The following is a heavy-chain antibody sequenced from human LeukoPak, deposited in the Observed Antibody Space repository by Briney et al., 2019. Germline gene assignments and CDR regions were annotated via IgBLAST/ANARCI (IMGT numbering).Heavy chain of an antibody. CDR3: ARGDIVVVPAATGNWFDP. Sequence: ASVKVSCKASGYTFTGYYMHWVRQAPGQGLEWMGWINPNSGGTNYAQKFQGRVTMTRDTSISTAYMELSRLRSDDTAVDYCARGDIVVVPAATGNWFDPWGQGTLVTVSS. J-gene: IGHJ5*02. V-gene: IGHV1-2*02. CDR2: INPNSGGT. CDR1: GYTFTGYY. D-gene: IGHD2-2*01.